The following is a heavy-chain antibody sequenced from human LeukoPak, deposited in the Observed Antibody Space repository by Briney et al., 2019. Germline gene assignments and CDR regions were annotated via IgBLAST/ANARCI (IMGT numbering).Heavy chain of an antibody. CDR3: ARQGSGGRSFDV. D-gene: IGHD1-26*01. V-gene: IGHV4-59*08. CDR1: GGSISTYY. J-gene: IGHJ3*01. Sequence: SETLSLTFTVSGGSISTYYWSWIRQPPGKGLEWIGYMYNSGSTNYNPSLKSRVTISIDTSKNQVSLRLSSVTAADTAVYYCARQGSGGRSFDVWGQGTMVTVSS. CDR2: MYNSGST.